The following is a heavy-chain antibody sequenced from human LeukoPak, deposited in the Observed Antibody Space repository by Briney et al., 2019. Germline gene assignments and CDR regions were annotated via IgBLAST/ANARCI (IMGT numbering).Heavy chain of an antibody. CDR3: ARDHHGSGSTYFDY. J-gene: IGHJ4*02. CDR2: IIPIFGTA. Sequence: SVKVSCKASGGTFSSYAISWVRQAPGQGLEWVGGIIPIFGTANYAQKFQGRVTITTDESTSTAYMELSSLRSEDTAVYYCARDHHGSGSTYFDYWGQGTLVTVSS. CDR1: GGTFSSYA. V-gene: IGHV1-69*05. D-gene: IGHD3-10*01.